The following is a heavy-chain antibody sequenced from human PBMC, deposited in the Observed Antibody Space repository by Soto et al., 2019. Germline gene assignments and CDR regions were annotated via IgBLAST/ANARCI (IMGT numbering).Heavy chain of an antibody. D-gene: IGHD6-19*01. Sequence: SETLSLTCAVYGGSFSGYYWSWIRQPPGKGLEWIGEINHSGSTNYNPSLKSRVTISVDTSKNQFSLKLSSVTAADTAVYYCALPKGQWLARFDYWGQGTLVTVSS. V-gene: IGHV4-34*01. J-gene: IGHJ4*02. CDR3: ALPKGQWLARFDY. CDR1: GGSFSGYY. CDR2: INHSGST.